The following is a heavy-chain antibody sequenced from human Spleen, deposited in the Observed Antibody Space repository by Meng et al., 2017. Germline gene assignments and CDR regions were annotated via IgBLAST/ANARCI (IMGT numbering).Heavy chain of an antibody. CDR3: ARSPIDKYDLSALPLDY. J-gene: IGHJ4*02. CDR1: GFTFSNYA. CDR2: FSGSGGST. D-gene: IGHD3-16*01. V-gene: IGHV3-23*01. Sequence: GESLKISCAASGFTFSNYALNWVRQAPGKGLEWVSGFSGSGGSTYYADSVKGRFTISRDNSKNTLYLQMNSLRAEDTAVYYCARSPIDKYDLSALPLDYWGQGTLVTVSS.